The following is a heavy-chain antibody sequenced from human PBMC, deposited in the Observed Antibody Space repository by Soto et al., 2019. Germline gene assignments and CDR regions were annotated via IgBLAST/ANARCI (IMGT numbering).Heavy chain of an antibody. CDR1: GFTFSSYA. CDR3: AKASITMVRGVLRAPFDY. J-gene: IGHJ4*02. V-gene: IGHV3-23*01. Sequence: EVQLLESGGGLVQPGGSLRLSCAASGFTFSSYAMSWVRQAPGKGLEWVSAISGSGGSTYYADSVKGRFTISRDNSKNTLYLQMNSLRAEDTAVYYCAKASITMVRGVLRAPFDYWGQGTLDTVSS. CDR2: ISGSGGST. D-gene: IGHD3-10*01.